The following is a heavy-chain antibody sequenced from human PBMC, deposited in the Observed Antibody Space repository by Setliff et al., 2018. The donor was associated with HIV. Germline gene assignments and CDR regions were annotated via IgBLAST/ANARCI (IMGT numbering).Heavy chain of an antibody. J-gene: IGHJ5*02. CDR3: ASRVYYYDSSGYLREEGFDP. CDR1: EFTFSSYA. D-gene: IGHD3-22*01. Sequence: PSETLRLSCVASEFTFSSYAMNWIRQPPGKGLEWIAEIHHTGYLNYNPSLKSRVTISVDTPKNQFSLKLSSVTAADAAVYYCASRVYYYDSSGYLREEGFDPWGQGTLVTVSS. V-gene: IGHV4-34*01. CDR2: IHHTGYL.